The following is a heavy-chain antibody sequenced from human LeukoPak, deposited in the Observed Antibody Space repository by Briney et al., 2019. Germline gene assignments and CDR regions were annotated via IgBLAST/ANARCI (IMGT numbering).Heavy chain of an antibody. D-gene: IGHD3-22*01. CDR3: LRGSEDYDSSGYYYDLGDY. CDR2: ISYEGNNK. CDR1: GLNFSNYA. V-gene: IGHV3-30*04. Sequence: GGCLGFFCAVSGLNFSNYAMHRVRQAPGKGLEGVAVISYEGNNKYYADFVEGRFTISRDNSKNNQYPQVKSLRTEDCTVYLCLRGSEDYDSSGYYYDLGDYWGQGTLVTVSS. J-gene: IGHJ4*02.